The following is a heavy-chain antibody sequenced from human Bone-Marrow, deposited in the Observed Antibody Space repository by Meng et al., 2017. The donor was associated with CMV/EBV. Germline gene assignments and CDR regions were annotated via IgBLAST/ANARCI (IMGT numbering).Heavy chain of an antibody. D-gene: IGHD6-19*01. CDR3: ARRGLAVLAYYGMDV. V-gene: IGHV1-2*02. Sequence: ASVKVSCKASRYTFTAYYMHWVRQAPGQGLEWMGWINPNSGGTNYAQKFQGRVTMTRDTSISTAYMELSRLTSDDTAVYYCARRGLAVLAYYGMDVWGQGTTVTVSS. CDR2: INPNSGGT. CDR1: RYTFTAYY. J-gene: IGHJ6*02.